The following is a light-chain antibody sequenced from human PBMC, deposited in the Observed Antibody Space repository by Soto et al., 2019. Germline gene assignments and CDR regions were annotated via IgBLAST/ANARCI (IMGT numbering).Light chain of an antibody. CDR3: SSYTTSSPHVV. CDR2: DVS. Sequence: QSALTQPASVSGSPGQSITISCTGTSSDVGGYNYVSWYQQHPGKAPKLMIYDVSNRPSGVSNRFSGSKSGNTASLTISGLQAEDEGDYSCSSYTTSSPHVVFGGGTKLPVL. J-gene: IGLJ2*01. V-gene: IGLV2-14*01. CDR1: SSDVGGYNY.